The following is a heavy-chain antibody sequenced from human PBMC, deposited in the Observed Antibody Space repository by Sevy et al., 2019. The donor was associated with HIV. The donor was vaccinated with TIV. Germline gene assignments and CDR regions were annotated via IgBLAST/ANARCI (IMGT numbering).Heavy chain of an antibody. CDR2: VSYDGSHK. D-gene: IGHD2-15*01. CDR3: AKGSRATGSAFDV. Sequence: GGSLRLSCAVSGFTFSSYDMHWVRQAPGKGLEWVAVVSYDGSHKYYGDSVKGRFTISRDNSKNTVSLQMNSLRAEDTAVYYCAKGSRATGSAFDVWGQGTIVTVSS. J-gene: IGHJ3*01. V-gene: IGHV3-30*18. CDR1: GFTFSSYD.